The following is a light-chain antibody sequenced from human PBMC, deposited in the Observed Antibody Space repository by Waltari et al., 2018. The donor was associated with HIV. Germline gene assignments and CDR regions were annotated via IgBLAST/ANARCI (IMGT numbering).Light chain of an antibody. J-gene: IGKJ1*01. CDR3: QQYVRSPTP. CDR2: GAS. V-gene: IGKV3-20*01. Sequence: EIGLTQSPGTLSLCLGERAALSCRASPSVTISSLACDQHKPGQAPRLLIVGASTRATGIPDRFSGSGSGTDFTLIISRLEPEDFAVYYCQQYVRSPTPFGQGTKVEIK. CDR1: PSVTISS.